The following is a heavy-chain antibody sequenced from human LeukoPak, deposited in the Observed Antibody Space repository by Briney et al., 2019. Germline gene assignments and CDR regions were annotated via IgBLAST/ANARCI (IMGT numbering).Heavy chain of an antibody. CDR3: ASNVGATRGIDYYYMDV. D-gene: IGHD1-26*01. CDR2: IIPILGIA. V-gene: IGHV1-69*02. Sequence: SVKVSCKASGGTFSSYTISWVRQAPGQGLEWMGRIIPILGIANYAQKFQGRVTITADKSTSTAYMELSSLRSEDTAVYYCASNVGATRGIDYYYMDVWGKGTTVTVSS. J-gene: IGHJ6*03. CDR1: GGTFSSYT.